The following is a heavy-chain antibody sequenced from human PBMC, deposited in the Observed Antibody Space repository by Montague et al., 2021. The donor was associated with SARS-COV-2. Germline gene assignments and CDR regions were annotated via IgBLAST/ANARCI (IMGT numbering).Heavy chain of an antibody. CDR2: ISPYGTTI. CDR3: AREEGRDYHVKAFDV. J-gene: IGHJ3*01. V-gene: IGHV3-11*01. CDR1: GFTFSDSY. Sequence: SLRLSCPASGFTFSDSYMTWIRQTPGRGLEWISYISPYGTTIYYKDSVRGRFTVSRDNAKNSLYLLMNSLTVADTAVYYCAREEGRDYHVKAFDVWGRGTVVTVSA. D-gene: IGHD4-17*01.